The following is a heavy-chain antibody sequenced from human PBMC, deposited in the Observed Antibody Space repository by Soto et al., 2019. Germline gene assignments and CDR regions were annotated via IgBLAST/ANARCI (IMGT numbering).Heavy chain of an antibody. CDR3: ARGSFPAHSTYHYGMHV. J-gene: IGHJ6*04. D-gene: IGHD3-10*01. CDR1: GYTFTSYA. CDR2: INTGNGNT. V-gene: IGHV1-3*04. Sequence: QVQLVQSGAEVKMPGASVEVSCKSSGYTFTSYAIHWVRQAPGQRLEWMGWINTGNGNTKYSQRFQGRVTITRDTSASTAYMELSSLISEDTAVYYCARGSFPAHSTYHYGMHVWGKGTTVTVSS.